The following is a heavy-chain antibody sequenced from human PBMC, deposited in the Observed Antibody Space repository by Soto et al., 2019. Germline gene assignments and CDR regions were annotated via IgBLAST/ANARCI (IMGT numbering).Heavy chain of an antibody. D-gene: IGHD2-15*01. CDR2: IYYRGST. V-gene: IGHV4-30-4*01. CDR3: ARAPTYQTYKDNRSAHQFDY. Sequence: PSETLSLTWTVSGGSISSGDYFWSWIRQPPGKGLEWMGYIYYRGSTYYDPSLKSRVTISVDTSKNQFSLKLSSVTAADTALYYCARAPTYQTYKDNRSAHQFDYWGQGTLVTVSS. J-gene: IGHJ4*02. CDR1: GGSISSGDYF.